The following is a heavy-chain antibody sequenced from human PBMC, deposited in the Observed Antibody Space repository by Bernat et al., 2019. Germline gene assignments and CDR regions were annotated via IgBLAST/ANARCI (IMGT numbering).Heavy chain of an antibody. CDR2: IYSGGST. Sequence: EVQLVETGGGLIQPGGSLRLSCAASGFTVSSNYMSWVRQAPGKGLEWVSVIYSGGSTYDADSVKGRLTISRNNSKTTLYIQMNSLRAEDTAVYYCSSKAGQYSSSRDAFDIWGQGTMVTVSS. J-gene: IGHJ3*02. V-gene: IGHV3-53*02. D-gene: IGHD6-13*01. CDR1: GFTVSSNY. CDR3: SSKAGQYSSSRDAFDI.